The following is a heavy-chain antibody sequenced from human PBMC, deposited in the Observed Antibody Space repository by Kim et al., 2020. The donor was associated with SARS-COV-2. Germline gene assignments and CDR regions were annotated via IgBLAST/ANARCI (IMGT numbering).Heavy chain of an antibody. CDR3: ARLALTAHPPYFDY. CDR2: NYYSGST. D-gene: IGHD2-21*02. CDR1: GGSISSSSYY. J-gene: IGHJ4*02. Sequence: SETLSLTCTVSGGSISSSSYYWGWIRQPTGKGLKWIGSNYYSGSTYYNPSLNRRVTISVDTSKNQFTLKLSSVTAADTAVYYCARLALTAHPPYFDYWGQGTLVTVSS. V-gene: IGHV4-39*01.